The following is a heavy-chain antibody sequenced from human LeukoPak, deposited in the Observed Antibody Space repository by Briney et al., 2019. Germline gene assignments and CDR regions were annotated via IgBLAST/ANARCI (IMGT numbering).Heavy chain of an antibody. CDR1: GFTLDDYA. CDR2: ISWNSGSI. CDR3: ARGRWGSGYYFDY. V-gene: IGHV3-9*01. Sequence: PGGSLRLSCAASGFTLDDYAMHWVRQAPGKGLEWVSGISWNSGSIGYADSVKGRFTISRDNAKNSLYLQMSSLRAEDTAAYYCARGRWGSGYYFDYWGQGTLVTVSS. D-gene: IGHD6-25*01. J-gene: IGHJ4*02.